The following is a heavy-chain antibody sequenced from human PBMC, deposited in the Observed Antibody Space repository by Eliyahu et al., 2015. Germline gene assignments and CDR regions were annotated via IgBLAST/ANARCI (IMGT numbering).Heavy chain of an antibody. CDR2: IYYSGST. CDR1: GGSIRSYY. J-gene: IGHJ6*02. V-gene: IGHV4-59*01. CDR3: ARQLGYCSSTSCYAYYYGMDV. Sequence: QVQLQESGPGLVKPSETLSLTCTVSGGSIRSYYWXWIRQPPGKGLEWIGYIYYSGSTNYNPSLKSRVTISVDTSKNQFSLKLSSVTAADTAVYYCARQLGYCSSTSCYAYYYGMDVWGQGTTVTVSS. D-gene: IGHD2-2*01.